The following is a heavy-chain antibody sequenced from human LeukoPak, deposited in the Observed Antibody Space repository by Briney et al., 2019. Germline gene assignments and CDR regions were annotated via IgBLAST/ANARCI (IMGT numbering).Heavy chain of an antibody. Sequence: GGSLRLSCAASGFTFSSYSMNWVRQAPGKGLEWFSAISGSGGSTYYADSVKGRFTISRDNSKNTLYLQMNSLRAEDTAVYYCAREPSGYSSGWYQGALFDYWGQGTLVTVSS. CDR2: ISGSGGST. V-gene: IGHV3-23*01. CDR3: AREPSGYSSGWYQGALFDY. D-gene: IGHD6-19*01. CDR1: GFTFSSYS. J-gene: IGHJ4*02.